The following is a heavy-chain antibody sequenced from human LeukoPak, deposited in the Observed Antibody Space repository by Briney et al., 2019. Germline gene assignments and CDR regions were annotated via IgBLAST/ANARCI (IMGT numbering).Heavy chain of an antibody. D-gene: IGHD3-9*01. Sequence: GGSLTLSCAASGFTFSAYWMHWVRQVPGKGLVWVSRIHREGTTTIYADSVKGRFTISRDNGKNTLYLHMNSLRADDTAVYYCARDSDWLLFDYWGQGTPVTVSS. J-gene: IGHJ4*02. CDR1: GFTFSAYW. CDR3: ARDSDWLLFDY. CDR2: IHREGTTT. V-gene: IGHV3-74*01.